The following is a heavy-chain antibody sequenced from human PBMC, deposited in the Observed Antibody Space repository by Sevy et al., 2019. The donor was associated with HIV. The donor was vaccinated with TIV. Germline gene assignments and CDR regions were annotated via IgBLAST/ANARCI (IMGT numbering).Heavy chain of an antibody. CDR2: INPDGGGP. J-gene: IGHJ4*02. CDR1: GYTFTGYY. CDR3: VGDDRDGYFDY. Sequence: ASVKVSCKASGYTFTGYYMHWVRQAPGQGLEWMGWINPDGGGPNYAPKFQGRVTLTRDTSIRTAYMELSRLKSDDAAVYYCVGDDRDGYFDYWGQGTLVTVSS. V-gene: IGHV1-2*02.